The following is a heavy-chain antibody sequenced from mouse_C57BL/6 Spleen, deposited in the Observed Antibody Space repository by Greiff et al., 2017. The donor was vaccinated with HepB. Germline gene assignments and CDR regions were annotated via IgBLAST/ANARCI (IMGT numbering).Heavy chain of an antibody. D-gene: IGHD3-2*02. Sequence: QVQLQQPGAELVKPGASVKLSCKASGYTFTSYWMQWVKQRPGQGLEWIGEIDPSDSYTNYNQKFKGKATLTVDTSSSTAYMQRSSLTSEDTAVYDGARNADSAGYVEDMEDGGEGTRVTVAS. V-gene: IGHV1-50*01. J-gene: IGHJ4*01. CDR3: ARNADSAGYVEDMED. CDR2: IDPSDSYT. CDR1: GYTFTSYW.